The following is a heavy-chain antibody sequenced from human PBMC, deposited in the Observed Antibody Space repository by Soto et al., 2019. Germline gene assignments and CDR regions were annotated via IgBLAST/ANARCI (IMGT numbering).Heavy chain of an antibody. J-gene: IGHJ6*03. D-gene: IGHD3-10*01. CDR1: GGSISSYY. V-gene: IGHV4-59*01. CDR3: ARVGMVRGTVKAYYYYYYMDV. Sequence: SETLSLTCTVSGGSISSYYWSWIRQPPGKGLEWIGYIYYSGSTNYNPSLKSRVTISVDTSKNQFSLKLSSVTAADTAVYYCARVGMVRGTVKAYYYYYYMDVWGKGTTVTVSS. CDR2: IYYSGST.